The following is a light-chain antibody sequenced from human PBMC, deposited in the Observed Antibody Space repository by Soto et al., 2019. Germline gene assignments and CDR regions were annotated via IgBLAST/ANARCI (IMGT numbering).Light chain of an antibody. CDR2: AAS. Sequence: DIQMTQSPSSLSASVGDRVTITCRASQGISNYLAWYQQQPGNAPKLLIFAASTLQSGVPSRFSGSGSGTDFTLTIRNVQPEDSATYYYQKYNSAPLTFGGGTKVEIK. CDR1: QGISNY. V-gene: IGKV1-27*01. J-gene: IGKJ4*01. CDR3: QKYNSAPLT.